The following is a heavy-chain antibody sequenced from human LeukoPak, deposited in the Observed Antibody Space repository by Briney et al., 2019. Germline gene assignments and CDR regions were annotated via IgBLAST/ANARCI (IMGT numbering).Heavy chain of an antibody. CDR3: ARGDPHADL. V-gene: IGHV3-48*03. CDR1: GFDLNTYE. J-gene: IGHJ5*02. CDR2: ITISGHTK. Sequence: GGSLRLSCAASGFDLNTYEMNWVRQAPGKGLEWIADITISGHTKNYADSVKGRFTISRDNAGTSLYLQMNSLRVEDTGVYYCARGDPHADLWGQGTLVTVSS.